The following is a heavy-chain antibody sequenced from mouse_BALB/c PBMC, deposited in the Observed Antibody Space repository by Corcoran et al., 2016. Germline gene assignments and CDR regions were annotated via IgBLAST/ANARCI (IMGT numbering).Heavy chain of an antibody. J-gene: IGHJ3*01. CDR3: ANGNYEAWFAY. Sequence: EVQLRQSGAELVKPGASVKLSCTASGFNIKDTYMHWVKQRPEQGLEWIGRIDPANGNTKYDPKFQGKATITADTSSNTAYLQLSSMTSEDTAVYYCANGNYEAWFAYWGQGTLFTVSS. V-gene: IGHV14-3*02. D-gene: IGHD2-1*01. CDR1: GFNIKDTY. CDR2: IDPANGNT.